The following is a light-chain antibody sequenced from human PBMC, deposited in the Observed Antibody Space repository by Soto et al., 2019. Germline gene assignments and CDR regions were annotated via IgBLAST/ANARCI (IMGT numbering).Light chain of an antibody. V-gene: IGKV3-11*01. CDR2: DAY. CDR3: QQRHMWPIT. J-gene: IGKJ5*01. CDR1: QSFRGL. Sequence: EVVLTQSPVTLSLSPGERATLSCRASQSFRGLLAWYQQKPGQAPRLLIYDAYNSTTGIPPRFSGSGSRTDFTLTISSLEPEDSAVYYCQQRHMWPITFGQGTRLEIK.